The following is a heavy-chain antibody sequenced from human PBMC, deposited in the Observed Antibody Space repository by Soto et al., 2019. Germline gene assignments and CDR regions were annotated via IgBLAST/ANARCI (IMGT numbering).Heavy chain of an antibody. D-gene: IGHD3-10*01. CDR2: IKSKTDRGTI. CDR3: STDGACAALAGTGY. V-gene: IGHV3-15*07. CDR1: GFTFSRAW. Sequence: EVQLVESGGGLVKPGGSLRLSCAASGFTFSRAWMNWVRQAPGKGLEWVGRIKSKTDRGTIDYATPVKGRFTISRDDSKNTLYLQMNSLKSEDTAVYYCSTDGACAALAGTGYWGQGTLVTVSS. J-gene: IGHJ4*02.